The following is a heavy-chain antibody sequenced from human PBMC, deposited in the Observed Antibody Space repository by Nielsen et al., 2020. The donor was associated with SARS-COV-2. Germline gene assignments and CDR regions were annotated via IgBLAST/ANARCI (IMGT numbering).Heavy chain of an antibody. D-gene: IGHD6-6*01. CDR3: ARECPDSSSSYFDY. CDR2: ISYAGSNK. V-gene: IGHV3-30*03. Sequence: GESLKISCAASGFTFDDYGMSWVRQAPGKGLEWVAIISYAGSNKYSSDSVKARFTIARDNSKNTLYLQMNSLRAEDTAVYYCARECPDSSSSYFDYWGQGTLVTVSS. CDR1: GFTFDDYG. J-gene: IGHJ4*02.